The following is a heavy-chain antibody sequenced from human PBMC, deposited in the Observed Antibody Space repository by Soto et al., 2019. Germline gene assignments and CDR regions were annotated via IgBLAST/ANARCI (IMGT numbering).Heavy chain of an antibody. CDR2: INPSGGST. J-gene: IGHJ4*02. D-gene: IGHD6-19*01. CDR3: ARGGIAVAGTSLDFDY. Sequence: QVQLVQSGAEVKKPGASVKVSCKASGYTFTSYYMHWVRQAPGQGLEWMGIINPSGGSTSYAQKFQGRVTMTRDTSTSTVYMELSSLRSEDTAVYYCARGGIAVAGTSLDFDYWGQGTLVTVSS. V-gene: IGHV1-46*03. CDR1: GYTFTSYY.